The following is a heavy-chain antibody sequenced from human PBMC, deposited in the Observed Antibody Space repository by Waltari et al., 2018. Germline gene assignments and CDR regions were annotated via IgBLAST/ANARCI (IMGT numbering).Heavy chain of an antibody. J-gene: IGHJ5*02. CDR1: GYSFTSYW. CDR2: IFTGDSDT. CDR3: ARLCGYDFWSGYWRGWFDP. V-gene: IGHV5-51*01. Sequence: EVQLVQSGAEVKRPGESLKMSCKGSGYSFTSYWLGWVRQMPGTGLGWMGIIFTGDSDTRYSPSYQVQVTITADKSISTAYLQWSSLKASDTAMYYCARLCGYDFWSGYWRGWFDPWGQGTLVTVSS. D-gene: IGHD3-3*01.